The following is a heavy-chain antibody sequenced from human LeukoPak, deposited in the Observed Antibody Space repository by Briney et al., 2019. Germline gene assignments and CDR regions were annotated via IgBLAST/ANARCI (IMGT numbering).Heavy chain of an antibody. Sequence: SGGSLRLSCAASGFTVSSNYMSWVRQAPGKGLEWVSAISGSGGSTYYADSVKGRFTISRDNSKNTLYLQMNSLRAEDTAVYYCAKDYDILTGYGLPFDYWGQGTLVTVSS. CDR3: AKDYDILTGYGLPFDY. CDR1: GFTVSSNY. V-gene: IGHV3-23*01. J-gene: IGHJ4*02. CDR2: ISGSGGST. D-gene: IGHD3-9*01.